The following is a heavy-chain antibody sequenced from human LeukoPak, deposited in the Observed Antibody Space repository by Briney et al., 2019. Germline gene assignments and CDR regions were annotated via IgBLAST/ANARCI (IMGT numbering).Heavy chain of an antibody. J-gene: IGHJ4*02. D-gene: IGHD6-19*01. V-gene: IGHV4-38-2*02. CDR3: ARDSSGWYKDY. CDR2: IYHSGST. CDR1: GYSISSGYY. Sequence: SETLSLTCAVSGYSISSGYYWGWIRQPPGKGLEWIGSIYHSGSTYYNPSLKSRVTISVGTSKNQFSLKLSSVTAADTAVYYCARDSSGWYKDYWGQGTLVTVSS.